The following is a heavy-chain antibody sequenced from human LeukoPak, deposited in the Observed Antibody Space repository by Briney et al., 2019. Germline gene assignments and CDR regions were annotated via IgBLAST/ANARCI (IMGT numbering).Heavy chain of an antibody. D-gene: IGHD3-10*01. CDR2: IRSKANSYAT. J-gene: IGHJ4*02. CDR1: GFTFSGSA. CDR3: TMVRGVRDY. Sequence: GGSLRLSCAASGFTFSGSAMHWARQASGKGLEWVGRIRSKANSYATAYAASVKGRFTISRDDSKNTAYLQMNSLKTEDTAVYYCTMVRGVRDYWGQGTLVTVSS. V-gene: IGHV3-73*01.